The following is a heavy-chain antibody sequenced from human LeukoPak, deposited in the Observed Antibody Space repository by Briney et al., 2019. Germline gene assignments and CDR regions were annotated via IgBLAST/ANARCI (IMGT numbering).Heavy chain of an antibody. J-gene: IGHJ5*02. CDR2: VYSSGSA. V-gene: IGHV4-61*02. Sequence: PSETLSLTCAVSSGSINSDGYYWSWIRQPAGKGLEWIGRVYSSGSANYSPSLKSRVIISIDTSKNQFSLRLSSVTAADTAVYYCARLQKNYYDSSGYHNWFDPWGQGTLVTVSS. D-gene: IGHD3-22*01. CDR3: ARLQKNYYDSSGYHNWFDP. CDR1: SGSINSDGYY.